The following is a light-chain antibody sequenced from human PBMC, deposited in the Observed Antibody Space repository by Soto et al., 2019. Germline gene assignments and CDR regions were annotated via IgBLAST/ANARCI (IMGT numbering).Light chain of an antibody. Sequence: QSALTQPPSASGSPGQSVTISCTGTSSDIGGYSYVSWYQQHLGKAPKLMIYDVSKRPSGVPDRFSGSKSGNTASLTVSGLQAEDEADYYCSSYAGSNNVVFGGGTKLTVL. CDR3: SSYAGSNNVV. V-gene: IGLV2-8*01. J-gene: IGLJ2*01. CDR1: SSDIGGYSY. CDR2: DVS.